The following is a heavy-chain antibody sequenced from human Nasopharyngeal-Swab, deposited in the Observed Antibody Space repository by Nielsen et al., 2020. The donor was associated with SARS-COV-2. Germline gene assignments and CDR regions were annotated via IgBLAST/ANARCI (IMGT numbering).Heavy chain of an antibody. Sequence: GGSLRLSCAASGFTFSSYGMHWVRQAPGKGLECVAVIWYDGGNKFYSDSVKGRFTISRDNSKNTMFLQMDSLRVEDTAVYYCARELSVAGTSFDIWGQGTVVTVSS. J-gene: IGHJ3*02. CDR2: IWYDGGNK. CDR3: ARELSVAGTSFDI. CDR1: GFTFSSYG. D-gene: IGHD6-19*01. V-gene: IGHV3-33*01.